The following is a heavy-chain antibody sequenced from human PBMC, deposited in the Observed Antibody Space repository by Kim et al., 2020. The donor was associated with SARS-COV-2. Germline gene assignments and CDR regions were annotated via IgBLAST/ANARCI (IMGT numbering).Heavy chain of an antibody. J-gene: IGHJ2*01. V-gene: IGHV4-34*01. Sequence: SETLSLTCAVYGGSFSGYYWSWIRQPPGKGLEWIGEINHSGSTNYNPSLKSRVTISVDTSKNQFSLKLSSVTAADTAVYYCARVGIAAAGISWYFDLRGRGTLVTVSS. CDR1: GGSFSGYY. CDR3: ARVGIAAAGISWYFDL. CDR2: INHSGST. D-gene: IGHD6-13*01.